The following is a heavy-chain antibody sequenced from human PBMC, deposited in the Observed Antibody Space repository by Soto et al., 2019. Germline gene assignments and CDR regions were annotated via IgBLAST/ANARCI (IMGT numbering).Heavy chain of an antibody. CDR1: GGTFSSYA. Sequence: ASVKVSCKASGGTFSSYAISWVRQAPGQGLEWMGGIIPIFGTANYAQKFQGRVTITADESTSTAYMELSSLRSEDTAVYYCARRGHGYSSGWYWFDPWGQGTLVTVSS. D-gene: IGHD6-19*01. CDR3: ARRGHGYSSGWYWFDP. J-gene: IGHJ5*02. V-gene: IGHV1-69*13. CDR2: IIPIFGTA.